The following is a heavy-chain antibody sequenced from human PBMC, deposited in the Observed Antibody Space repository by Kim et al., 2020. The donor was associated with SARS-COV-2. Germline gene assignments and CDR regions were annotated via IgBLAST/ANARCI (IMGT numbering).Heavy chain of an antibody. J-gene: IGHJ4*02. D-gene: IGHD6-19*01. Sequence: DKYYSTSLKTRLTISKDTSKNQVVLTMTNMEPVDTATYYCARMSVAVAHDYWGQGTLVTVSS. V-gene: IGHV2-70*01. CDR2: DK. CDR3: ARMSVAVAHDY.